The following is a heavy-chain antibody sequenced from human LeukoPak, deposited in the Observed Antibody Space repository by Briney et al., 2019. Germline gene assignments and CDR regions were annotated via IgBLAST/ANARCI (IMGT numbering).Heavy chain of an antibody. CDR1: GGTFSSYA. D-gene: IGHD3-3*01. CDR2: IVPILGIA. J-gene: IGHJ6*03. Sequence: GASVKVSCKASGGTFSSYAISWVRQAPGEGLEWMGRIVPILGIANYAQKFQGRVTITADKSTSTAYMELSSLRSEDTAVYYCARRGYYDFWSGSYYYYYMDVWGKGTTVTVSS. CDR3: ARRGYYDFWSGSYYYYYMDV. V-gene: IGHV1-69*04.